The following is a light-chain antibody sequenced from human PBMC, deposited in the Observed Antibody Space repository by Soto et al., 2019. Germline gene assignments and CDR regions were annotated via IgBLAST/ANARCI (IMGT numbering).Light chain of an antibody. CDR1: QSVSSSY. Sequence: EIVLTQSPGTLSLSPWERATLSCRASQSVSSSYLAWYQQKPGQAPRLLIYGASSRATGIPDRFSGSGSGTDFTLTISRLEPEDFAVYYCQQYGNAPFTFGPGTKVDIK. CDR2: GAS. J-gene: IGKJ3*01. V-gene: IGKV3-20*01. CDR3: QQYGNAPFT.